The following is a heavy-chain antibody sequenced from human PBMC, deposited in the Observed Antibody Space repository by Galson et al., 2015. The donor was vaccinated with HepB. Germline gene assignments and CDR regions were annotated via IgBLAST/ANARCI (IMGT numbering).Heavy chain of an antibody. CDR1: GGSFSGYY. J-gene: IGHJ5*02. CDR2: INHSGST. Sequence: SETLSLTCAVHGGSFSGYYWSWIRQPPGKGLEWIGEINHSGSTNYNPSLKSRVTISVDTSKNQFSLKLSSVTAADTAVYYCARRHRIWAANGKNWFDPWGQGTLVTVSS. V-gene: IGHV4-34*01. D-gene: IGHD2-15*01. CDR3: ARRHRIWAANGKNWFDP.